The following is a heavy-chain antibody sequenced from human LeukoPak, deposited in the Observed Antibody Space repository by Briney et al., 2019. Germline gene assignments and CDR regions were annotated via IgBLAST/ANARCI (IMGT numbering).Heavy chain of an antibody. CDR2: ISYDGRNK. CDR1: GFTFSSYA. V-gene: IGHV3-30*04. J-gene: IGHJ4*02. Sequence: GRSLRLSCAASGFTFSSYAIHWVRQAPGKGLEWVAVISYDGRNKYYADSVKGRFTISRDNSKNTLYLQMNSLRAEDTAVYYCARDHPAAWDRFFWPIDYWGQGTLVTVSS. CDR3: ARDHPAAWDRFFWPIDY. D-gene: IGHD1-26*01.